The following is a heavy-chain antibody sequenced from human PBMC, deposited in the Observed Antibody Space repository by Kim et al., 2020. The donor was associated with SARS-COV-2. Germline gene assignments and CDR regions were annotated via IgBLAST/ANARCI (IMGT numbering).Heavy chain of an antibody. CDR3: ARGLCGGDCYSISPDNWFDP. Sequence: SETLSLTCTVSGGSISSGGYYWSWIRQHPGKGLEWIGYIYYSGSTYYNPSLKSRVTISVDTSKNQFSLKLSSVTAADTAVYYCARGLCGGDCYSISPDNWFDPWGQGTLVTVSS. CDR2: IYYSGST. D-gene: IGHD2-21*02. J-gene: IGHJ5*02. V-gene: IGHV4-31*03. CDR1: GGSISSGGYY.